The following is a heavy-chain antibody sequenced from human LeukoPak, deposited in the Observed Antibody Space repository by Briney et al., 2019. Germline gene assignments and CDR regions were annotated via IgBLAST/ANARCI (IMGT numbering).Heavy chain of an antibody. J-gene: IGHJ4*02. CDR2: MNPNSGNT. CDR3: ARGDGEWEPYRLNDY. D-gene: IGHD1-26*01. CDR1: GYTFTSYD. V-gene: IGHV1-8*01. Sequence: ASVKVSCKASGYTFTSYDINWVRQAAGQGREWMGWMNPNSGNTGYAQKFQGRVTMARNTSISTAYMELSSLRSEDTAVYYCARGDGEWEPYRLNDYWGQGTLVTVSS.